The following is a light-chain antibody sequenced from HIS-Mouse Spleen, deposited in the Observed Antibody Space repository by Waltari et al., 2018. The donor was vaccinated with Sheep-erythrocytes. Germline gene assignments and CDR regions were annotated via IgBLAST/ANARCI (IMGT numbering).Light chain of an antibody. CDR2: GAS. CDR1: QSVSSSN. CDR3: QQYGSSPRT. V-gene: IGKV3-20*01. Sequence: EIVLTQSPGTLSLSPGERATLSCRASQSVSSSNLAWYQQKPGQAPRPLIYGASSRATGIPDRFSGGWSGTDFTLTISRLEPEDFAVYYCQQYGSSPRTFGQGTKVEIK. J-gene: IGKJ1*01.